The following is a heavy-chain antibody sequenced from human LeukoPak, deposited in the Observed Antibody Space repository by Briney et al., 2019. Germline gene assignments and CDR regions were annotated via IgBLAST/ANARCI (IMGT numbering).Heavy chain of an antibody. CDR3: ARDYYESSGYYWNYYYMDV. V-gene: IGHV3-7*01. D-gene: IGHD3-22*01. CDR1: GFTFSSYE. J-gene: IGHJ6*03. CDR2: IKEDGSEK. Sequence: GGSLRLSCVASGFTFSSYEMNWVRQAPGKGLEWVANIKEDGSEKYYVDSVKGRLTISRDNAKNSLYLQMNSLRAEDTAVYYCARDYYESSGYYWNYYYMDVWGKGTTVTISS.